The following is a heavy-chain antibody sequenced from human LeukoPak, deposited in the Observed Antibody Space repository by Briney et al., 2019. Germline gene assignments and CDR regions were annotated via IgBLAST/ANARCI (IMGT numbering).Heavy chain of an antibody. CDR2: ISGSGGST. V-gene: IGHV3-23*01. J-gene: IGHJ6*03. CDR1: GFTFSSYG. CDR3: AKVTKIAVAGRYYYYYYYMDV. D-gene: IGHD6-19*01. Sequence: PGGSLRLSCAASGFTFSSYGMSWVRQAPGKGLEWVSAISGSGGSTYYADSVKGRFTISRDNSKNTLYLQMNSLRAEDTAVYYCAKVTKIAVAGRYYYYYYYMDVWGKGTTVTISS.